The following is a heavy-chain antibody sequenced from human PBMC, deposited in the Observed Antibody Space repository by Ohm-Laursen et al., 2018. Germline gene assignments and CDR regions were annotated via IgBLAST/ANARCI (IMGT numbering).Heavy chain of an antibody. CDR3: ARESVRWELLLPLDY. D-gene: IGHD1-26*01. J-gene: IGHJ4*02. V-gene: IGHV1-18*01. CDR1: GYTFTSYG. CDR2: ISAYNGNT. Sequence: GATVKISCKASGYTFTSYGISWVRQAPGQGLEWMGWISAYNGNTNYAQKLQGRVTMTTDTSTSTAYMELRSLRSDDTAVYYCARESVRWELLLPLDYWGQGALVTVSS.